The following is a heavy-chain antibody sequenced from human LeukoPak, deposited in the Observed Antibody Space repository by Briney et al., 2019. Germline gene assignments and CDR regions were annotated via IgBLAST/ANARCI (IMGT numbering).Heavy chain of an antibody. CDR2: IKSKTDGGTT. Sequence: GGSLRLTCAASGFTFSNAWMSWVRQAPGKGLEWVGRIKSKTDGGTTDYAAPVKGRFTISRDDSKNTLYLQMNSLKTEDTAVYYCTTVDYYDSSGPHYWGQGTLVTVPS. CDR3: TTVDYYDSSGPHY. CDR1: GFTFSNAW. D-gene: IGHD3-22*01. V-gene: IGHV3-15*01. J-gene: IGHJ4*02.